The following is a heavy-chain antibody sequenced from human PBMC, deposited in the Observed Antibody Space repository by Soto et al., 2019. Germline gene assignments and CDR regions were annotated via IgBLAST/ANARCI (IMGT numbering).Heavy chain of an antibody. D-gene: IGHD1-26*01. J-gene: IGHJ6*02. Sequence: EVPLLESGGDLVQPGGSLRLSCAGSGFTFSSNGMSWVRQAPGKGLEWVSGISGSGGTTYYADSVKGRFTISRDNSKSTLFLQMNSLRAEDTAVYYCATGGWDLPYGMDVWGQGTTVTVSS. V-gene: IGHV3-23*01. CDR2: ISGSGGTT. CDR3: ATGGWDLPYGMDV. CDR1: GFTFSSNG.